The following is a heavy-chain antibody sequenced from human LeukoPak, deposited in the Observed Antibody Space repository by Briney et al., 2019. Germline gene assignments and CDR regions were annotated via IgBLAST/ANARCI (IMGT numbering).Heavy chain of an antibody. J-gene: IGHJ5*02. CDR2: IKPNSGGT. V-gene: IGHV1-2*02. CDR1: GYSFADYY. Sequence: ASVKVSCKASGYSFADYYMHWVRQAPGQGLEWMGWIKPNSGGTRSAQKFQGRVTMTRDTSISTAYMKLSSLRYDDTAVYYCATNILVRDIINWFDPWGQGTLVTVSS. D-gene: IGHD3-10*01. CDR3: ATNILVRDIINWFDP.